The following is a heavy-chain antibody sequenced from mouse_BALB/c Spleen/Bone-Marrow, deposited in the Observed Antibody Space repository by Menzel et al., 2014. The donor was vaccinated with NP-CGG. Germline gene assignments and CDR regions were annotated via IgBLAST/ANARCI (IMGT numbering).Heavy chain of an antibody. V-gene: IGHV1-55*01. CDR3: ARFSQLGLLAY. D-gene: IGHD3-1*01. CDR2: IYPGSGST. CDR1: GYNFTSYW. Sequence: VQVVESGAELVKPGTSVKLSCKASGYNFTSYWINWVKLRPGLGLEWIGDIYPGSGSTNYNEKFKSKATLTVDTSSSTAYMQLSSLASEDSALYYCARFSQLGLLAYWGQGTLVTVSA. J-gene: IGHJ3*01.